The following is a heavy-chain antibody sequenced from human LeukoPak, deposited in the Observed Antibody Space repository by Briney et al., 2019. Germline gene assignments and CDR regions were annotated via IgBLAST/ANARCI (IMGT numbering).Heavy chain of an antibody. D-gene: IGHD5-18*01. J-gene: IGHJ4*02. V-gene: IGHV1-46*01. CDR2: IIASGGST. CDR1: GSTFTIYY. Sequence: ASVKLSCKASGSTFTIYYIIWVRQAPGQGLEWRGIIIASGGSTSYAQKFQGRVTMTRDMSTSKVYMELSSLRAEDTAVYYCARVDTAMGAGEGDYWGQGTLVTVSS. CDR3: ARVDTAMGAGEGDY.